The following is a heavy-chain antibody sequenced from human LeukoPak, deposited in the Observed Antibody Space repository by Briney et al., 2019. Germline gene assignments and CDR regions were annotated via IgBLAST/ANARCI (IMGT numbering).Heavy chain of an antibody. Sequence: PSETLSLTCTVSGDSITNSYWTWIRQPPGKGLEYIASIFHTGSTNYNPSLKGRATISLDTSKNQFSLKLTSVTSADTAVYYCAREYCTRTNCYDYFDYWGQGTLVTVSS. CDR1: GDSITNSY. CDR3: AREYCTRTNCYDYFDY. D-gene: IGHD2-2*01. V-gene: IGHV4-59*01. CDR2: IFHTGST. J-gene: IGHJ4*02.